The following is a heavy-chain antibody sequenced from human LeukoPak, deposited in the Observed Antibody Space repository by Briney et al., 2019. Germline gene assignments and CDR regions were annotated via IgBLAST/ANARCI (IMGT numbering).Heavy chain of an antibody. D-gene: IGHD5-24*01. CDR1: GFTVSSSY. V-gene: IGHV3-53*05. CDR2: IYSGGTT. CDR3: ARASIEMATIFDY. Sequence: GGSLRLSCAASGFTVSSSYISWVRQAPGKGLEWVSAIYSGGTTYYADSVKGRFTISRDNSKNTLYLQMNSLRAEDTAVYYCARASIEMATIFDYWGQGTLVTVSS. J-gene: IGHJ4*02.